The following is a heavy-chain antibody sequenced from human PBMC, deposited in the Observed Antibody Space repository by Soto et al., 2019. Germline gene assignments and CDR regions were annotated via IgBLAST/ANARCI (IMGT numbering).Heavy chain of an antibody. CDR1: GFTVSSNY. J-gene: IGHJ4*02. CDR3: AGATGRY. V-gene: IGHV3-53*02. D-gene: IGHD1-1*01. CDR2: IYSGGNT. Sequence: EVQLVETGGGLIQPGGSLRLSCTASGFTVSSNYMTWVRQAPGKGLEWVSVIYSGGNTYYADSVKGRFTSSRDKFKNTLYLQMNSNRAEDTAVYYWAGATGRYWGQGTMVTVSS.